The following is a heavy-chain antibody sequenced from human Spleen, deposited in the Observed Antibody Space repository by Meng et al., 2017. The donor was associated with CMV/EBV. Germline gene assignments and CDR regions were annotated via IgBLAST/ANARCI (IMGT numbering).Heavy chain of an antibody. V-gene: IGHV5-51*06. D-gene: IGHD6-13*01. J-gene: IGHJ4*02. Sequence: GGSLRLSCKASGYIFTDYWIGWVRQMPGKGLEWMGIVYPGDSDTRYSPSFQGQVSISADRSITTTYLYWSSLKTSDTAMYYCARGIAAVGTAYYFDYWGQGTLVTVSS. CDR1: GYIFTDYW. CDR3: ARGIAAVGTAYYFDY. CDR2: VYPGDSDT.